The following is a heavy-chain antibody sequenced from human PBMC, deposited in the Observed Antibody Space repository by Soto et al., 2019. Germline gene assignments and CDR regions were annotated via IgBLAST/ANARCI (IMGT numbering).Heavy chain of an antibody. CDR2: IYYSGST. D-gene: IGHD1-26*01. Sequence: SETLSLTCTVSGGSISSGDYYWSWIRQPPGKGLEWIGYIYYSGSTYYNPSLKSRVTISVDTSKNQFSLKLSSATAADTAVYYCARYSGSYYFDYWGQGTLVTVSS. V-gene: IGHV4-30-4*01. J-gene: IGHJ4*02. CDR3: ARYSGSYYFDY. CDR1: GGSISSGDYY.